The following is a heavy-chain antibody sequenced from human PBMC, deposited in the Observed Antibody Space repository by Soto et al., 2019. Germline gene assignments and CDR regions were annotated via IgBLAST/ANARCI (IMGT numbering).Heavy chain of an antibody. CDR3: AKDWRGYCSGGSCKYYYYYYGMDV. CDR2: ISYDGSNK. Sequence: LRXSCAASGCTFISYVMHWVRQAAGKGLEWVAVISYDGSNKYYADSVKGRFTISRDNSKNTLYLQMNSLRAEDTAVYYCAKDWRGYCSGGSCKYYYYYYGMDVWGQGTTVTVPS. CDR1: GCTFISYV. V-gene: IGHV3-30*18. J-gene: IGHJ6*02. D-gene: IGHD2-15*01.